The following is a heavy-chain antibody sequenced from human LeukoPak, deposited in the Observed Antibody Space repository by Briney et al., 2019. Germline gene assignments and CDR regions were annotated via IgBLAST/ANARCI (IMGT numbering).Heavy chain of an antibody. CDR3: AREDMVHDYGDYAANDY. CDR2: INPSGGST. V-gene: IGHV1-46*01. J-gene: IGHJ4*02. CDR1: GYTFTSYY. Sequence: GASVKVSCKASGYTFTSYYMHWVRQAPGQGLEWMGIINPSGGSTSYAQKFQGRVTMTTDTSTSTAYMELRSLRSDDTAVYYCAREDMVHDYGDYAANDYWGQGTLVTVSS. D-gene: IGHD4-17*01.